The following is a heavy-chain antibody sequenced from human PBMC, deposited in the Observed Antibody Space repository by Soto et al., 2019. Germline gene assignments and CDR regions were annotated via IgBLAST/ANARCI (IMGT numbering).Heavy chain of an antibody. CDR3: ARVRVLEYYYDSSGYGGLGFDY. Sequence: SVKVSCKASGGTFSSYAISWGRQAPGQGLEWMGGIIPIFGTANYAQKFQGRVTITADESTSTAYMELSSLRSEDTAVYYCARVRVLEYYYDSSGYGGLGFDYWGQGTLVTVSS. J-gene: IGHJ4*02. V-gene: IGHV1-69*13. CDR2: IIPIFGTA. D-gene: IGHD3-22*01. CDR1: GGTFSSYA.